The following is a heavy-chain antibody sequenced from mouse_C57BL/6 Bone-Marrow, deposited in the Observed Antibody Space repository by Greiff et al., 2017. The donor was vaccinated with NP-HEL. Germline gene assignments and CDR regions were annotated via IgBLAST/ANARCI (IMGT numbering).Heavy chain of an antibody. Sequence: VQLQESGAELARPGASVKMSCKASGYTFTSYTMHWVKQRPGQGLEWIGYINPSSGYTKYNQKFKDKATLTADKSSSTAYMQLSSLTSEDSAVYYCASPRAMDYWGQGTSVTVSS. CDR3: ASPRAMDY. CDR1: GYTFTSYT. CDR2: INPSSGYT. J-gene: IGHJ4*01. V-gene: IGHV1-4*01.